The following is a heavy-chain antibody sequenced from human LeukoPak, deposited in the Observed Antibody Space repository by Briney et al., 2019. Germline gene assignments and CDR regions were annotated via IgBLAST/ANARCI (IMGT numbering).Heavy chain of an antibody. V-gene: IGHV5-51*01. J-gene: IGHJ4*02. Sequence: GESLKISCKGSCYSFATYWFGWGRQMSGKGLEWMGIIYPGDSDTRYSPSFQGQVTISADKSISTAYLQWSSLKASDSAMYYCARSSSGWGFVGWGQGTLVTVSS. CDR1: CYSFATYW. CDR2: IYPGDSDT. D-gene: IGHD6-19*01. CDR3: ARSSSGWGFVG.